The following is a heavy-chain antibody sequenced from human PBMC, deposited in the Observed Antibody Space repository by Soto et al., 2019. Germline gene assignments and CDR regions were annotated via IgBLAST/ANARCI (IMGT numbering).Heavy chain of an antibody. CDR1: GFTFSSYW. CDR2: INSDGSST. D-gene: IGHD3-10*01. V-gene: IGHV3-74*01. J-gene: IGHJ6*02. Sequence: GGSLRLSCAASGFTFSSYWMHWVRQAPGKGLVWVSRINSDGSSTSYADSVKGRFTISRDNAKNTLYLQMNSLRAEDTAAYYCARDTPMVRGAKGYYYGMDVWGQGTTVTVSS. CDR3: ARDTPMVRGAKGYYYGMDV.